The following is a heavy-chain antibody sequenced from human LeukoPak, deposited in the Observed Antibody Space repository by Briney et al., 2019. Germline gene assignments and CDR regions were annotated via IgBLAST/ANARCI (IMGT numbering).Heavy chain of an antibody. D-gene: IGHD3-10*01. V-gene: IGHV4-30-4*01. CDR2: IHYSGNT. CDR1: GGSSRSGDYF. CDR3: ASGRNYYGSGSYYRDTDY. J-gene: IGHJ4*02. Sequence: SETLSLTCAVSGGSSRSGDYFWSWIRQPPGKGLEWIGHIHYSGNTYYNPSLKSRVTISVDTSKNQFSLKLSSVTAADTAVYYCASGRNYYGSGSYYRDTDYWGQGTLVTVSS.